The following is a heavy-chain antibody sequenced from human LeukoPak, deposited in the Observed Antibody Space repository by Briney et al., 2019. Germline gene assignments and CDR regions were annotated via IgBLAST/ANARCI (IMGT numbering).Heavy chain of an antibody. CDR2: IIPIFGTA. J-gene: IGHJ4*02. V-gene: IGHV1-69*05. D-gene: IGHD3-9*01. CDR1: GGTFSSYA. CDR3: ARGTGYYNSPYFDY. Sequence: SVKVSCKASGGTFSSYAISWVRQAPGQGLGWMGGIIPIFGTANYAQKLQGRVTMTTDTSTSTAYMELRSLRSDDTAVYYCARGTGYYNSPYFDYWGQGTLVTVSS.